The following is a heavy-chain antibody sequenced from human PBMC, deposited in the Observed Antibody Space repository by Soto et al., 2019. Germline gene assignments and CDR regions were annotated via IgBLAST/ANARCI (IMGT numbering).Heavy chain of an antibody. CDR2: IYDSGST. D-gene: IGHD3-10*01. CDR1: GGSLSSGDYY. Sequence: TSETLSLTCTVSGGSLSSGDYYWSWIRQPPGKALECITYIYDSGSTNYNPSLKSRVTISVDMSKNQFSLKLSSATAADTAVYYCARVFGSGLYYFDSWGQGTLVTVSS. J-gene: IGHJ4*02. CDR3: ARVFGSGLYYFDS. V-gene: IGHV4-61*08.